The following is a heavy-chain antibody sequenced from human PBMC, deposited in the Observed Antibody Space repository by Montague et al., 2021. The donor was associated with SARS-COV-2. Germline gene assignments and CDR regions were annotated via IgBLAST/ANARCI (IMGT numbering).Heavy chain of an antibody. CDR1: GDSVWSNTAA. CDR2: TNYRSKWTS. Sequence: CAISGDSVWSNTAAWNWIRQSPSGGLEWLGRTNYRSKWTSDYATXVEGRISTDPDTSKNQFFLHLRSVTPEGTGVYYCVRDTGSAQAGFDAWGQGTLVTVSS. J-gene: IGHJ4*02. V-gene: IGHV6-1*01. CDR3: VRDTGSAQAGFDA. D-gene: IGHD4-17*01.